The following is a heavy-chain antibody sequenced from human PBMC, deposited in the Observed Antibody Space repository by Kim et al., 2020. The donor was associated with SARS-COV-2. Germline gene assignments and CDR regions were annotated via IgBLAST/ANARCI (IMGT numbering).Heavy chain of an antibody. CDR1: GFTVSSNY. V-gene: IGHV3-66*01. CDR3: AREVISRDYSGYDPDAFDI. CDR2: IYSGGST. J-gene: IGHJ3*02. Sequence: GGSLRLSCAASGFTVSSNYMSWVRQAPGKGLEWVSVIYSGGSTYYADSVKGRFTISRDNSKNTLYLQMNSLRAEDTAVYYCAREVISRDYSGYDPDAFDIWGQGTMVTVSS. D-gene: IGHD5-12*01.